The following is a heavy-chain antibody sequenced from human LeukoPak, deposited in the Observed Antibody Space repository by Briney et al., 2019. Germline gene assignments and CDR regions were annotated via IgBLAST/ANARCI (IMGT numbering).Heavy chain of an antibody. D-gene: IGHD1-26*01. Sequence: SETLSLTCTVSGGSLSSGSYYWSWIRQPPGKGLEWIGYIYYSGSTNYNPSLKSRVTISVDTSKNQFSLRLSSVTAADTAVFYCARTVVGTTKFFDYWGRGTLVTVSS. J-gene: IGHJ4*02. CDR1: GGSLSSGSYY. CDR3: ARTVVGTTKFFDY. CDR2: IYYSGST. V-gene: IGHV4-61*01.